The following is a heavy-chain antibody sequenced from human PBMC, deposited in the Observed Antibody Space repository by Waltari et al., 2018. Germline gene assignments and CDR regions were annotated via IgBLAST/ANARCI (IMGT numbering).Heavy chain of an antibody. CDR2: IYHSGST. Sequence: QVQLQESGPGLVKPSETLSLTCAVPGYSISSGYYWGWIRQPPGKGLEWIGSIYHSGSTYYNPSLKSRVTISVDTSKNQFSLKLSSVTAADTAVYYCARGGLDGVPAAPYYYYYYGMDVWGQGTTVTVSS. J-gene: IGHJ6*02. CDR3: ARGGLDGVPAAPYYYYYYGMDV. V-gene: IGHV4-38-2*01. CDR1: GYSISSGYY. D-gene: IGHD2-2*01.